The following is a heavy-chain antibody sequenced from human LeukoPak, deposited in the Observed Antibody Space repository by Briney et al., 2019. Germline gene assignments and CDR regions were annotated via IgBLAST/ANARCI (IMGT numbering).Heavy chain of an antibody. CDR2: IYDTGNT. CDR3: ARDQVGYGLDY. D-gene: IGHD5-18*01. CDR1: SGSINNQY. Sequence: PSETLSLTCVVSSGSINNQYWTWIRQPPGKGLEWIGYIYDTGNTNYNPSPKSRVNISIDTSKNQFSLKLTSVTAADTAVYYCARDQVGYGLDYWGQGTLVTVSS. V-gene: IGHV4-59*11. J-gene: IGHJ4*02.